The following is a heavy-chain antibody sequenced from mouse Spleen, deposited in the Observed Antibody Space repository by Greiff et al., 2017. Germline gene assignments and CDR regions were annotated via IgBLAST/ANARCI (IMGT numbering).Heavy chain of an antibody. V-gene: IGHV14-3*02. CDR1: GFNIKDTY. J-gene: IGHJ1*01. Sequence: VQLQQSGAELVKPGASVKLSCTASGFNIKDTYMHWVKQRPEQGLEWIGRIDPANGNTKYDPKFQGKATITADTSSNTAYLQLSSLTSEDTAVYYCARSEGFYWYFDVWGAGTTVTVSS. CDR2: IDPANGNT. CDR3: ARSEGFYWYFDV.